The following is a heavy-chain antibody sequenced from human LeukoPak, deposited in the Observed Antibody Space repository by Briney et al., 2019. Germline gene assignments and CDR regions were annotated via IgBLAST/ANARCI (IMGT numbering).Heavy chain of an antibody. CDR2: INPKSGDT. D-gene: IGHD1-26*01. V-gene: IGHV1-2*02. J-gene: IGHJ4*02. CDR3: ARVADYSPGLTNVPY. Sequence: ASVKVSCKASGYPFTGYYMHWVRPAPGQGLEWMGWINPKSGDTNYAQKFQGRVTLTRDTSMSTAYMDLSRRRSDDTAVYYCARVADYSPGLTNVPYWGQGTLVTVSS. CDR1: GYPFTGYY.